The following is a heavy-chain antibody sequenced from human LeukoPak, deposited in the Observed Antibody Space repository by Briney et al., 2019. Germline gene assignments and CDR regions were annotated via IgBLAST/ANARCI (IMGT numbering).Heavy chain of an antibody. V-gene: IGHV4-59*01. CDR2: IDYRGTP. J-gene: IGHJ4*02. CDR3: ARASFNSYGIDGFDY. D-gene: IGHD5-18*01. CDR1: GGSLSRYF. Sequence: SETLSLTCTDSGGSLSRYFWNWIRQTPGKGLEWIAYIDYRGTPTSKYNPSLKTRVTISGDTSKNQFSLKVNSVTAADTAVYFCARASFNSYGIDGFDYWGQGTLVTVSS.